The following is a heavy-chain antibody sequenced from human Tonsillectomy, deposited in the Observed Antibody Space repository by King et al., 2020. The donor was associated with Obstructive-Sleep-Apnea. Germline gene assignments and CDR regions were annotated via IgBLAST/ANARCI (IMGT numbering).Heavy chain of an antibody. CDR1: GFTFNDYI. CDR2: ISSDGSYE. CDR3: VGEGSGALDI. Sequence: VQLVESGGGVVQPGKSLRLSCPASGFTFNDYILHWVRQAPGKGLEWVAWISSDGSYEYSSDSVKGRLIISRDNSRNTPYLQMNSLRPEDTAVYYCVGEGSGALDIWGQGTTVIVSS. V-gene: IGHV3-30*04. J-gene: IGHJ3*02. D-gene: IGHD2-15*01.